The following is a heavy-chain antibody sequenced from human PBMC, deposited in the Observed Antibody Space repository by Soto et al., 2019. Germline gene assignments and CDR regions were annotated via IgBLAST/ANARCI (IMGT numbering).Heavy chain of an antibody. D-gene: IGHD1-26*01. Sequence: VKLQESGPGLVRPSETLSLTCTVSGGSISSGNFYWSWIRQPPGKGLEWIGYIYFSGSTSYSPSLKSRRTISLNPSNNQFSLKLTSVTAADTAVYYCAHDSQGGNTYFDIWCQGALVTVSS. CDR2: IYFSGST. CDR3: AHDSQGGNTYFDI. CDR1: GGSISSGNFY. J-gene: IGHJ4*02. V-gene: IGHV4-30-4*01.